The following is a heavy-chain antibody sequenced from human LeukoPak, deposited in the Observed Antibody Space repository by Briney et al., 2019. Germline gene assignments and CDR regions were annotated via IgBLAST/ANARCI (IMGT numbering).Heavy chain of an antibody. J-gene: IGHJ4*02. V-gene: IGHV4-31*03. CDR2: IYYSGST. Sequence: SQTLSLTCTVSGGSISSDGYYWSWIRQHPGKGLEWIGYIYYSGSTYYNPSLKSRVTISVDTSKNQFSLNLDSVTAADTAVYYCARANILTGHNYWGQGTLVTVSS. CDR3: ARANILTGHNY. CDR1: GGSISSDGYY. D-gene: IGHD3-9*01.